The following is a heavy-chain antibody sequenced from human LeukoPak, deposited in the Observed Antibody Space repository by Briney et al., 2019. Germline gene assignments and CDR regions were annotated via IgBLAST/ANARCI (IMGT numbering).Heavy chain of an antibody. CDR3: AKVPVSSLTISEVVTDDAFDI. CDR2: ISGSGGAT. CDR1: GFTFSSYA. Sequence: GGSLRLSCAASGFTFSSYAMSWVRQAPGKGLEWVSAISGSGGATYHADSVKGRFTISRDNSKNTLYLQMNSLRAEDTAVYYCAKVPVSSLTISEVVTDDAFDIWGQGTIVTVSS. V-gene: IGHV3-23*01. J-gene: IGHJ3*02. D-gene: IGHD3-3*01.